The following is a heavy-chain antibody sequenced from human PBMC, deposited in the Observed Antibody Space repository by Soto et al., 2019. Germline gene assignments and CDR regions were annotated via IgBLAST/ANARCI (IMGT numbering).Heavy chain of an antibody. CDR2: IDDAGTDS. CDR1: GFTLSGRS. J-gene: IGHJ6*04. V-gene: IGHV3-74*01. CDR3: VRAWFGEDF. Sequence: EVQLVESGGGLVQPGGSLRLSCEASGFTLSGRSMHWVRQAPGKGLVWVSGIDDAGTDSTYADSVKGRFTSSRDNAKNYINLQKIILSVDDTAGYYCVRAWFGEDFWGKGPTVTASP. D-gene: IGHD3-10*01.